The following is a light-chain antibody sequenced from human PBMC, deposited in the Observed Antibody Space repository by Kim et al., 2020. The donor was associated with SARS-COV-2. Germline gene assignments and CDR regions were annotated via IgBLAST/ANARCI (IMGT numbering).Light chain of an antibody. CDR2: STN. J-gene: IGLJ2*01. CDR1: SASVSTSYY. V-gene: IGLV8-61*01. CDR3: VLYMGSGISV. Sequence: GGTVTRTCGLSSASVSTSYYPSWYQQTPGQAPRTLIYSTNTRSSGVPDRFSGSILGNKAALTITGAQADDESDYYCVLYMGSGISVFGGGTQLTVL.